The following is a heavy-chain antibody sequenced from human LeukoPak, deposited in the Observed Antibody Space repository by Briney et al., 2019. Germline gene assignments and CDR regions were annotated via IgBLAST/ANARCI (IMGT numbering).Heavy chain of an antibody. CDR2: ISSNGGST. J-gene: IGHJ4*02. D-gene: IGHD3/OR15-3a*01. V-gene: IGHV3-64*01. CDR3: ARAVGTGYYCDY. CDR1: GFTFSSYA. Sequence: GGSLRLSCAASGFTFSSYAMNWVRQAPGKGLEYVSAISSNGGSTYYANSVKGRFTISRDNSKNTLYLQMGSLRAEDMAVYYCARAVGTGYYCDYWGQGTLVTVSS.